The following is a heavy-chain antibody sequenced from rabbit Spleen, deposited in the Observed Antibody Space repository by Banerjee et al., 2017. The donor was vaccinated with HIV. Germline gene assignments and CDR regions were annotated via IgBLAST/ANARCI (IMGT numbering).Heavy chain of an antibody. Sequence: QALLEACGGVLVQAEAPLPLTSNASCASFSNKDVMCWVRQAPGQGLGWITCINIVTGKGVSACWGKGRFSMSRTSSTKVTLQMTRLRAADTATYFCARELVGVIGRNFSLWGPGTLVTVS. V-gene: IGHV1S45*01. J-gene: IGHJ4*01. CDR2: INIVTGKG. CDR1: CASFSNKDV. CDR3: ARELVGVIGRNFSL. D-gene: IGHD1-1*01.